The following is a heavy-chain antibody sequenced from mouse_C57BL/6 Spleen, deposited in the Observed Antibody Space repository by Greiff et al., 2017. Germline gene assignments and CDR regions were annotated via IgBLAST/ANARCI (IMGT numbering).Heavy chain of an antibody. D-gene: IGHD2-10*02. J-gene: IGHJ2*01. CDR2: IHPNSGST. CDR3: ARILARGDFDY. V-gene: IGHV1-64*01. CDR1: GYTFTSYW. Sequence: VQLQQPGAELVKPGASVKLSCKASGYTFTSYWMHWVKQRPGQGLEWIGMIHPNSGSTNYNEKFKSKATLTVDKSSSTAYMQLSSLTSEDSAVDDCARILARGDFDYWGQGTTLTVSS.